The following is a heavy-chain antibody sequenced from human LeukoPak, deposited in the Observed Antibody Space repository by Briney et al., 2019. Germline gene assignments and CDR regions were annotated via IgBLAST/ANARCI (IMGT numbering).Heavy chain of an antibody. CDR3: ARVRSPAPPDYYYMDV. Sequence: GGSLRLSCAASGFTFSSYAMHWVRQAPGKGLEWVAVISYDGSNKYYADSVKGRFTISRDNSKNTLYLQMNSLRAEDTAVYYCARVRSPAPPDYYYMDVWGKGTTVTVSS. CDR2: ISYDGSNK. CDR1: GFTFSSYA. J-gene: IGHJ6*03. V-gene: IGHV3-30*04.